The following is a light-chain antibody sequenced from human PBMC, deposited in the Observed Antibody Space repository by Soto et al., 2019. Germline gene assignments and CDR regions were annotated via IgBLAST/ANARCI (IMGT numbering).Light chain of an antibody. CDR1: SSNIGNNY. CDR2: AND. J-gene: IGLJ2*01. Sequence: QSVLTQPPSVSAAPGQKVTISCSGSSSNIGNNYVFWYQQLPGTAPKLLIYANDKRPSGIPDRFSGSKSGTSATLGITGLQTGDEADYYCATWDRSLRVGVFGGGTKVTVL. V-gene: IGLV1-51*01. CDR3: ATWDRSLRVGV.